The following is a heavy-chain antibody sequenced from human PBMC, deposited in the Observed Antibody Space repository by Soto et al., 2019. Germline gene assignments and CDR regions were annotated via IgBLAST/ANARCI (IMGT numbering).Heavy chain of an antibody. D-gene: IGHD3-10*01. CDR2: ISAYNGNT. J-gene: IGHJ5*02. Sequence: QVQLVQSGAEVKKPGASVKVSCKASGYTFTSYGISWVRQAPGQGLEWMGWISAYNGNTNYAQKLQGRVTMTTDTATSTGYMEMRGLRADDTAVYYGARHVLLWFGESSDWFDPWGQGTLVTVSS. V-gene: IGHV1-18*01. CDR1: GYTFTSYG. CDR3: ARHVLLWFGESSDWFDP.